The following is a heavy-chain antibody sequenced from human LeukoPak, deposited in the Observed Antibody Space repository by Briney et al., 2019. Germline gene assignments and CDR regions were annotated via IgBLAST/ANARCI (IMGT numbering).Heavy chain of an antibody. J-gene: IGHJ4*02. CDR1: GFTFSNYA. Sequence: GGSLRLSCAASGFTFSNYAMSWVRQAPGKGLEWVSAISGSGDSTYYADSVKGRFTISRDNSKNTLYLQMNSLRAEDTAVYYCANSSSGSYHNYWGQGTLVTVSS. D-gene: IGHD3-22*01. CDR2: ISGSGDST. CDR3: ANSSSGSYHNY. V-gene: IGHV3-23*01.